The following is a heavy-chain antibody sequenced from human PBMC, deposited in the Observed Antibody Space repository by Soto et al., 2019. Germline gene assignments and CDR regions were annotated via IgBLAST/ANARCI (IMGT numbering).Heavy chain of an antibody. D-gene: IGHD3-16*02. CDR3: GGFMITFGGVLVIPPEEYYYGMDV. CDR2: INHSGST. J-gene: IGHJ6*02. CDR1: GGSFSGYY. Sequence: SETLSLTCAVYGGSFSGYYWSWIRQPPGKGLEWIGEINHSGSTNYNPSLKSRVTISVDTSKNQFSLKLSSVTAADTAVYYCGGFMITFGGVLVIPPEEYYYGMDVWGQGTTVTVSS. V-gene: IGHV4-34*01.